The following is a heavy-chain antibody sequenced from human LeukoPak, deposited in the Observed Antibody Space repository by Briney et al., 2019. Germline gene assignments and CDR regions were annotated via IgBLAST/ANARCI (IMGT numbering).Heavy chain of an antibody. V-gene: IGHV5-51*01. J-gene: IGHJ6*03. Sequence: GESLKISCKGSGYSFTSYWIGWVRQMPGKGLEWMGIIYPGDSDTRYSPSFQGQVTISADKSISTAYLQWSSLKASDTAMYYCARHRRLVTGGSSEHYYYYMDVWGKGTTVTVSS. CDR1: GYSFTSYW. CDR2: IYPGDSDT. D-gene: IGHD6-6*01. CDR3: ARHRRLVTGGSSEHYYYYMDV.